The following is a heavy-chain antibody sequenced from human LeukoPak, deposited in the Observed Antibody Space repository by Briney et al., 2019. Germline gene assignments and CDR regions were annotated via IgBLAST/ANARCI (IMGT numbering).Heavy chain of an antibody. CDR3: ARDLGDYGDY. J-gene: IGHJ4*02. Sequence: RGSLRLSCAASAFTFSSYAMQWVRQAPGRGLEWVAVTSYDESTKHYADSVKGRFTISRDNYKNTLYLQMNSLRADDTAVYYCARDLGDYGDYWGQGTLVTVSS. V-gene: IGHV3-30-3*01. CDR1: AFTFSSYA. CDR2: TSYDESTK.